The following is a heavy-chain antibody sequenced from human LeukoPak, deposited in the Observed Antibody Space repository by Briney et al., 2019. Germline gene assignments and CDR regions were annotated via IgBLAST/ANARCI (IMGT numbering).Heavy chain of an antibody. J-gene: IGHJ4*02. CDR1: GGSISRVGYY. CDR3: ARDRYYGSGSYDY. D-gene: IGHD3-10*01. Sequence: SETLSLTCTVSGGSISRVGYYWSWICQHPGKSLEWGGDIYYSGSTYYNPSLKSRVTISVDTSKNQFPLKLSSVTAADTAVYYCARDRYYGSGSYDYWGQGTLVTVSS. V-gene: IGHV4-31*03. CDR2: IYYSGST.